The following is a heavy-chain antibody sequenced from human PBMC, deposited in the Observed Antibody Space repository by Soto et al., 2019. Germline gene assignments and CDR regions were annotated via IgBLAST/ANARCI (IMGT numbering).Heavy chain of an antibody. CDR2: IYPSGSA. CDR3: ARDYDVNTAVDYWYFDL. V-gene: IGHV4-4*07. CDR1: GGSITNHY. J-gene: IGHJ2*01. D-gene: IGHD5-18*01. Sequence: QVQLQESGPRLVTPSETLTLTCSVSGGSITNHYWGWIRQPPGKGLEFIGRIYPSGSAHYNPSLQDRVTMSVDTSKNQFSLKVNSVTAADTATYYCARDYDVNTAVDYWYFDLWGRGNLVTVSS.